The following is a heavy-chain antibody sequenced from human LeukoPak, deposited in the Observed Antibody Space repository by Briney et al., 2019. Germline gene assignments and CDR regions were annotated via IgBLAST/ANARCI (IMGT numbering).Heavy chain of an antibody. V-gene: IGHV4-30-4*08. CDR3: ARVSSDTAMVTIGDWFDP. CDR1: GGSISSGDYY. J-gene: IGHJ5*02. Sequence: PSETLSLTCTVSGGSISSGDYYWSWIRQPPGKGLGWIGYIYYSGSTYYNPSLKSRVTISVDTSKNQFSLKLSSVTAADTAVYYCARVSSDTAMVTIGDWFDPWGQGTLVTVSS. CDR2: IYYSGST. D-gene: IGHD5-18*01.